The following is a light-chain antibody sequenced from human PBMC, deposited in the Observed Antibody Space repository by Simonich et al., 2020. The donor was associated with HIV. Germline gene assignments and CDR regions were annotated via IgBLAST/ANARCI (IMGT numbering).Light chain of an antibody. CDR1: QSLLYSNGYNY. Sequence: DIVLTQSPLSLPVTPGESASISCRSSQSLLYSNGYNYLDWYQQKPGQPPKLLIYWASTRESGVPDRFSGSGSGTDFTLTISSLQAEDVAIYYCQQYYSTPPTFGQGTKVEIK. CDR3: QQYYSTPPT. CDR2: WAS. J-gene: IGKJ1*01. V-gene: IGKV4-1*01.